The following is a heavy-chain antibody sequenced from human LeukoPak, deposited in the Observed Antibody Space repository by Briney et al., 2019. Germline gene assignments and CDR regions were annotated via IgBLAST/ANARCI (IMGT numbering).Heavy chain of an antibody. D-gene: IGHD3-3*01. CDR3: AKDVGRYGFWSGLGY. V-gene: IGHV3-30*02. J-gene: IGHJ4*02. CDR2: IRYDGSNK. CDR1: GFTFSSYG. Sequence: GGSLRLSCAASGFTFSSYGMHWVRQAPGKGLEWVAFIRYDGSNKYYADSVKGRFTISRDDSKNTLYLQMNSLRAEDTAVYHCAKDVGRYGFWSGLGYWGQGTLVTVSS.